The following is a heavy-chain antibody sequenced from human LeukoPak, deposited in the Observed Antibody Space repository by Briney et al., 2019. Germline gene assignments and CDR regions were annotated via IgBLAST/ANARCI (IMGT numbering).Heavy chain of an antibody. D-gene: IGHD5-12*01. V-gene: IGHV4-4*07. CDR1: GGSISSYY. CDR2: INASGST. Sequence: PSETLSLTCTVSGGSISSYYWSWIRQTAGKGLEWIGHINASGSTRFNPSLKSRVTMSVDTSKNQFSLKLSSVTAADTAVYFCARGMAVAYDYNWFDPWGQGTLVTVSS. CDR3: ARGMAVAYDYNWFDP. J-gene: IGHJ5*02.